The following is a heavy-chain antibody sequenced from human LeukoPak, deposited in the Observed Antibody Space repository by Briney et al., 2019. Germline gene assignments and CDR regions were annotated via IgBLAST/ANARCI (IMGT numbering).Heavy chain of an antibody. Sequence: ETLSLTCAVYGGSFSGYYWSWIRQPPGKGLEWIGGINHSGSTNCNPSLKSRVTISVDTSKNQFSLKLSSVTAADTAVYYCARGGLAARGWFDPWGQGTLVTVSS. CDR3: ARGGLAARGWFDP. V-gene: IGHV4-34*01. CDR2: INHSGST. CDR1: GGSFSGYY. D-gene: IGHD6-13*01. J-gene: IGHJ5*02.